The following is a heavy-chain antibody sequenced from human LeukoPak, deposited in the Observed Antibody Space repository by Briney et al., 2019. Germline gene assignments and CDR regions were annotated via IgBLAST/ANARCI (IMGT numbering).Heavy chain of an antibody. CDR1: GYTFTSYG. Sequence: GASVKLSFKASGYTFTSYGISWVRQAPGQGLEWMGWISAYNGNTNYAQKLQGRVTMTTDTSTSTAYMELRSLRSDDTAVYYCARAFTSDYDAFDIWGLGTMVTVSS. D-gene: IGHD4-11*01. CDR3: ARAFTSDYDAFDI. CDR2: ISAYNGNT. J-gene: IGHJ3*02. V-gene: IGHV1-18*01.